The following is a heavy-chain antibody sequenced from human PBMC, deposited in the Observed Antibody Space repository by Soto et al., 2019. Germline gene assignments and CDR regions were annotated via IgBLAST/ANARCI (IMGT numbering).Heavy chain of an antibody. V-gene: IGHV1-18*01. J-gene: IGHJ6*02. D-gene: IGHD3-3*01. CDR2: ISAYNGNT. Sequence: ASVKVSCKASGYTFTSYGISWVRQAPGQGLEWMGWISAYNGNTNYAQKLQGRVTMTTDTSTSTAYMELRSLRSDDTAVYYCASSRSHDFWSGYYTGTDYYGMDVWGQGTTVTVSS. CDR1: GYTFTSYG. CDR3: ASSRSHDFWSGYYTGTDYYGMDV.